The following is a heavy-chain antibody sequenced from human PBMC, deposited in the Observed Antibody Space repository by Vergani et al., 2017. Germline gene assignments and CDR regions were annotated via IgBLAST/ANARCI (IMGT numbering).Heavy chain of an antibody. CDR1: GFTFSSYA. CDR3: ANNYDSSGYLPGAFDY. CDR2: ISGSGGST. Sequence: EVQLLESGGGLVQPGGSLRLSCAASGFTFSSYAMSWVRQAPGKGLEWVSAISGSGGSTYYADSVKGRFTISRDNSKNTLYLQMNSLRAEDTAVYYCANNYDSSGYLPGAFDYWGQGTLVTVSS. V-gene: IGHV3-23*01. J-gene: IGHJ4*02. D-gene: IGHD3-22*01.